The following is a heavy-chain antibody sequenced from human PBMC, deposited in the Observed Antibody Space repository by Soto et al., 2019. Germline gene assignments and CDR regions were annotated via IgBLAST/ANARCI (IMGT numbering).Heavy chain of an antibody. Sequence: QVQLQESGPGLVKPSETLSLTCTVSGGSISGYYWSWIRQPPGKGLEWIGYIYNSGSTNYNPSLESRVTISVDTSKNQFSLKLSSVTAADTAVYYCARDANTIFGVVTPYYYYYYVDVWGRGTTVTVSS. D-gene: IGHD3-3*01. CDR1: GGSISGYY. CDR3: ARDANTIFGVVTPYYYYYYVDV. CDR2: IYNSGST. V-gene: IGHV4-59*01. J-gene: IGHJ6*03.